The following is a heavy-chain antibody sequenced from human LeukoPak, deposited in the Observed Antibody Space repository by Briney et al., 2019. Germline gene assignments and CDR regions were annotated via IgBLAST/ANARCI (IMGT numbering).Heavy chain of an antibody. CDR2: VSPYNGHT. V-gene: IGHV1-18*01. D-gene: IGHD5-18*01. CDR3: LRDDQGRRYRHGKFDY. J-gene: IGHJ4*02. CDR1: GYSFTSYG. Sequence: GASVKVSCKASGYSFTSYGITWVRQAPGQGLEWIGWVSPYNGHTDYAQKFQGRVTMTTDTSTGTDYMDLRSVRSDDSGVYYRLRDDQGRRYRHGKFDYWGQGTLVTVSS.